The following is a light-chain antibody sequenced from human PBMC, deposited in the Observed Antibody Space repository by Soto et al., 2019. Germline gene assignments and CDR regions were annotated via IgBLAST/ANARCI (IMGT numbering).Light chain of an antibody. CDR2: RTN. CDR3: VLYIGSGIWF. J-gene: IGLJ2*01. CDR1: SGSVSTSYY. Sequence: QTVVTQEPSFSVSRGRTVTLTCSLSSGSVSTSYYPSWYQQTPGQAPRTLIYRTNTRSSGVPDRFPGSILGNKAALTITGAQADDESDYYCVLYIGSGIWFFGGGTKLTVL. V-gene: IGLV8-61*01.